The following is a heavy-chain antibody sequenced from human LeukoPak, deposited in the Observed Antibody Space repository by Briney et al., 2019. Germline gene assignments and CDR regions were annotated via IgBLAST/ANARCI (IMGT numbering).Heavy chain of an antibody. J-gene: IGHJ4*02. CDR1: GDSISNYY. CDR3: ARALLDYGDYVRGGSFDY. D-gene: IGHD4-17*01. CDR2: IYTSGST. Sequence: SETLSLTCTVSGDSISNYYWSWIRQPAGKGLEWIGRIYTSGSTNYNPSLKSRVTMSVDTSKNQFSLKLSSVTAADTAVYYCARALLDYGDYVRGGSFDYWGQGTLVTVSS. V-gene: IGHV4-4*07.